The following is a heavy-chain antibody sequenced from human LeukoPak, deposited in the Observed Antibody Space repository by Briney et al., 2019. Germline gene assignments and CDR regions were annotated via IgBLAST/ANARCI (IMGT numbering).Heavy chain of an antibody. V-gene: IGHV3-53*05. CDR2: IYSGGST. CDR1: GFTVSSNY. J-gene: IGHJ4*02. D-gene: IGHD3-3*01. Sequence: PGGSLRLSCAASGFTVSSNYMSWVRQAPGKGLEWVSVIYSGGSTYYADSVKGRFTISRDNSKNTLYLQMNSLRAEDTAVYYCAKDRGGYYDFWSGPYAPLGYWGQGTLVTVSS. CDR3: AKDRGGYYDFWSGPYAPLGY.